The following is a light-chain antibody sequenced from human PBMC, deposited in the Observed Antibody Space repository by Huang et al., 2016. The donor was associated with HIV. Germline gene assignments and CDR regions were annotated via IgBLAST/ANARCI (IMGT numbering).Light chain of an antibody. V-gene: IGKV3-15*01. CDR1: QSVSTN. Sequence: EIVMTQSPATLSVSPGERATLFCRASQSVSTNLAWYQQKFCQAPRLLIYGASTRATGNPARFSGSGSGTEFTLTIGNLQSEDFAVYYCQQYNNWPPPFGGGTKVEIK. CDR2: GAS. J-gene: IGKJ4*01. CDR3: QQYNNWPPP.